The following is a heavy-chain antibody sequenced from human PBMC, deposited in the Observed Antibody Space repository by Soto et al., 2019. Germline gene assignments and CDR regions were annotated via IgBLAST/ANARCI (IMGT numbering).Heavy chain of an antibody. D-gene: IGHD3-22*01. J-gene: IGHJ6*02. CDR3: ARGLRYYYDSSGYTTYYYYYYGMDV. CDR1: GYTFTSYG. Sequence: SVKVSCKASGYTFTSYGISWVRQAPGQGLEWMGGIIPIFGTANYAQKFQGRVTITADESTSTAYMELSSLRSEDTAVYYCARGLRYYYDSSGYTTYYYYYYGMDVWGQGTTVTVSS. V-gene: IGHV1-69*13. CDR2: IIPIFGTA.